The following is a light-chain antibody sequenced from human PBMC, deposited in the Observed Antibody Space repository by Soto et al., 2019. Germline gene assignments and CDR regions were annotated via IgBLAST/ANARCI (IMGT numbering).Light chain of an antibody. V-gene: IGLV2-14*01. Sequence: QSALTQPASVSGSPGQSITFSCTGTSNDIGGYNYVSWYQQHPRKAPKLMIFDVSNRPSGVSYRFSGSKSGNTASLTISGLQAEDEADYYCSSYTSSITLLFGGGTKLTVL. J-gene: IGLJ2*01. CDR1: SNDIGGYNY. CDR2: DVS. CDR3: SSYTSSITLL.